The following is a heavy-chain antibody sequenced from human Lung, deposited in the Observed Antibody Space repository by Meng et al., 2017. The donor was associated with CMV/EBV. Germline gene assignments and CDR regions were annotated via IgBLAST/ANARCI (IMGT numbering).Heavy chain of an antibody. V-gene: IGHV3-21*01. D-gene: IGHD2-2*01. CDR1: GFIFSDYS. J-gene: IGHJ4*02. CDR2: ISSSSIHI. CDR3: ARGRGYCSSTNCYQNFDY. Sequence: GGSLRLXCTASGFIFSDYSMSWVRQAPGKGLEWVSSISSSSIHIYYADSTKGRFTISRDNAKKSLYLQMNSLRAEDTAVYYCARGRGYCSSTNCYQNFDYWGQGXLVTASS.